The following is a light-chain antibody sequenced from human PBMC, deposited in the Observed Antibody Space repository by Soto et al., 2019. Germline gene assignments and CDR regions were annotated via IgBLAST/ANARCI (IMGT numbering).Light chain of an antibody. CDR3: QQYGSSRT. J-gene: IGKJ1*01. CDR2: RAS. CDR1: QSVSSDY. Sequence: EIVMTQSPVTLSVSLGERATLSCRASQSVSSDYVAWYRQKPGQVPTVLIYRASTRATGIPDRFSGSGSGTDFTLTISRLEPEDFAVYYCQQYGSSRTFGQGTKVDIK. V-gene: IGKV3-20*01.